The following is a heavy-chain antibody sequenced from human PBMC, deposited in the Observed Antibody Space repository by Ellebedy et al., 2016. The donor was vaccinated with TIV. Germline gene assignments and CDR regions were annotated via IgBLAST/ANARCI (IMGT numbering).Heavy chain of an antibody. CDR2: IYPTDSDT. CDR3: ARPSDWNDGYFHY. CDR1: GYSFTNYW. Sequence: PGGSLRLSCTGSGYSFTNYWIGWVRQMPGKGLEWMGIIYPTDSDTRYSPSFQGQVTISADKSISTAYLQWNSLKASDTAMFYCARPSDWNDGYFHYWGQGTLVTVSS. J-gene: IGHJ4*02. D-gene: IGHD1-1*01. V-gene: IGHV5-51*01.